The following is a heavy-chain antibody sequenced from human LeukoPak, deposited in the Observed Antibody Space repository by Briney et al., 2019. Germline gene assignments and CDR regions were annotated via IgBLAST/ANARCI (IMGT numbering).Heavy chain of an antibody. V-gene: IGHV1-46*01. J-gene: IGHJ6*02. CDR1: GYTFTSYY. D-gene: IGHD3-22*01. CDR2: INPSGGST. CDR3: AILSGYDSYYYYGMDV. Sequence: EASVSVSSTASGYTFTSYYMHWVRQAPGQGLEWMGIINPSGGSTSYAQKFQGRVTMTRDTSTSTVYMELSSLRSEDTAVYYCAILSGYDSYYYYGMDVWGQGTTVTVSS.